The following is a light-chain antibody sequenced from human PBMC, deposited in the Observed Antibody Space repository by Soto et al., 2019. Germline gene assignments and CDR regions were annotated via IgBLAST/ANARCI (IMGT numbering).Light chain of an antibody. CDR3: CSYAGGTSVI. V-gene: IGLV2-23*01. CDR2: EDN. J-gene: IGLJ2*01. CDR1: SSDVGRYNL. Sequence: QSALAQPASVSGSPGQSITISCTGSSSDVGRYNLVSWYQQHPDKAPKLIIYEDNERPLGVSDRFSGSKSGNTASLTISGLQTEDEADYYCCSYAGGTSVIFGGGTKLTVL.